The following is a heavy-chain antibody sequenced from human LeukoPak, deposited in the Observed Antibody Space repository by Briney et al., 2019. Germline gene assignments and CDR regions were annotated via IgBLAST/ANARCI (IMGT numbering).Heavy chain of an antibody. CDR1: GVSIINND. D-gene: IGHD5-18*01. Sequence: SETLSLTCTVPGVSIINNDWTWIRQPPGKGLEWIGYIYYSGTTNYNPSLMSRVTVSVDTSKNQFSLKLTSVTAADTAVYYCARAQYGYTYGHRFDYWGKGILVTVSS. V-gene: IGHV4-59*01. J-gene: IGHJ4*02. CDR2: IYYSGTT. CDR3: ARAQYGYTYGHRFDY.